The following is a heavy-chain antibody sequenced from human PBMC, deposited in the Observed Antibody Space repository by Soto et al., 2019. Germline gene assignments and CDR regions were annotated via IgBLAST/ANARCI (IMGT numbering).Heavy chain of an antibody. J-gene: IGHJ6*02. Sequence: SLRLSCSASGFTFSSYAMHWVRQAPGKGLEYVSAISSNGGSTYYADSVKGRFTISRDNSKNTLYLQMSSLRAEDTAVYYCVKEGCSSTSCYRYYYYGMDVWGQGTTVTVSS. CDR2: ISSNGGST. V-gene: IGHV3-64D*08. CDR3: VKEGCSSTSCYRYYYYGMDV. D-gene: IGHD2-2*01. CDR1: GFTFSSYA.